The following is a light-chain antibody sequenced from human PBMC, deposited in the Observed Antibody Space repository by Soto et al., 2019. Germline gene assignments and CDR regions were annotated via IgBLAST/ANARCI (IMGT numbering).Light chain of an antibody. Sequence: QSVLTQPASVSGSPGQSITISCTGTSSDVGGYNYVSWYQQHPGKAPKLMIYDVSNRPSGVSNRFSGSKSGNTASLTISGLQAEDEADYYCSSYTSSSTLVLGGGTKSPS. V-gene: IGLV2-14*01. CDR2: DVS. CDR3: SSYTSSSTLV. CDR1: SSDVGGYNY. J-gene: IGLJ3*02.